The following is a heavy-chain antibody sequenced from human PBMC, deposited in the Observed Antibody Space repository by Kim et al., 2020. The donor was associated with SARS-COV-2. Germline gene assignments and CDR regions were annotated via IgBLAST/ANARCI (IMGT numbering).Heavy chain of an antibody. CDR3: TTDKQLSPDY. Sequence: GGSLRLSCAASGLTFSDTWMSWVRQAPGGGLEWVGRIKSKINGGTADYSVPVKGRFTISRDDSTNTLYLQMNSLKTEDTAVYYCTTDKQLSPDYWGQGTLVTVSS. J-gene: IGHJ4*02. D-gene: IGHD1-1*01. V-gene: IGHV3-15*01. CDR2: IKSKINGGTA. CDR1: GLTFSDTW.